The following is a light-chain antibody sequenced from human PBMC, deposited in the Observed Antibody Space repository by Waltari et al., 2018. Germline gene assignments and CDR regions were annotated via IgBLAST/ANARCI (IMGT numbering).Light chain of an antibody. V-gene: IGKV1-5*03. CDR1: QSISSW. Sequence: DIQMTQSPSTLSASVGDRVTITCLASQSISSWLAWYQQIPGKAPKLLIYRASTLESGVPSRFSGSGSGTNFTLTISSLQPDDSATYYCQQYSAYSWTFGQGTKVEIK. CDR2: RAS. J-gene: IGKJ1*01. CDR3: QQYSAYSWT.